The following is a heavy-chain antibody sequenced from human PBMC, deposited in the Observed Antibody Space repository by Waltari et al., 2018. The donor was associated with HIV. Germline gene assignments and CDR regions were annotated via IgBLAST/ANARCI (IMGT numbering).Heavy chain of an antibody. J-gene: IGHJ3*02. CDR3: AHRWIPAYDSSGYIDAFDI. D-gene: IGHD3-22*01. Sequence: QITLKESGPTLVKPTQTLTLTCTFSGFSLSTSGVGVGWIRQPPGKALEWLALIYWYDDKRYSPSLKGKLTITEDTSKNHVVLTMTNMYPVDTATYVCAHRWIPAYDSSGYIDAFDIWGQGTMVTVSS. CDR2: IYWYDDK. CDR1: GFSLSTSGVG. V-gene: IGHV2-5*01.